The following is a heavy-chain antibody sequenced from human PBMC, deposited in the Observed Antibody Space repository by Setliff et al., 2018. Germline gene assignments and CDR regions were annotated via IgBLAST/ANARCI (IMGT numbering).Heavy chain of an antibody. Sequence: GGSLRLSCAASGFRFDDYAMHWVRQAPGKGLEWVSGISWNSGNIDYADSVKGRFTISRDNAKNSLYLQMNSLRPEDTALYYCALGYYSQYRSYFDDWGPGTQVTVSS. CDR3: ALGYYSQYRSYFDD. CDR2: ISWNSGNI. CDR1: GFRFDDYA. J-gene: IGHJ4*02. D-gene: IGHD3-10*01. V-gene: IGHV3-9*01.